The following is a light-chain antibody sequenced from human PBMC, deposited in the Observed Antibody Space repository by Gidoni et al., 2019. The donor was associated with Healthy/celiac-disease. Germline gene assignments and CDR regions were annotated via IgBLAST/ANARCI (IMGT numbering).Light chain of an antibody. J-gene: IGKJ1*01. Sequence: IVMTQSTANLSVSPGERATLSCRASQSVSSNLAWYQQKPGQAPRLLIYGASTRATGIPARFSGSGSGTEFTLTISSLQSEDFAVYYCQQYNNWPRWTFGQGTKVEIK. V-gene: IGKV3-15*01. CDR1: QSVSSN. CDR2: GAS. CDR3: QQYNNWPRWT.